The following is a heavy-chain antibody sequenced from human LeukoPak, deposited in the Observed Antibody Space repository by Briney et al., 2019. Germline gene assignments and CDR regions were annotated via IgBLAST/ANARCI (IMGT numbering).Heavy chain of an antibody. CDR2: IKQDESEK. D-gene: IGHD1-1*01. V-gene: IGHV3-7*01. J-gene: IGHJ5*02. CDR1: GFTFRNYW. CDR3: ARELNGAFDP. Sequence: GGSLRLSCAASGFTFRNYWMSWVRQAPGKGLEWVANIKQDESEKYYVDSVKGRFTISRDNAKNSLFLQMSSLRAEDTAVYYCARELNGAFDPWGQGTLVTVSS.